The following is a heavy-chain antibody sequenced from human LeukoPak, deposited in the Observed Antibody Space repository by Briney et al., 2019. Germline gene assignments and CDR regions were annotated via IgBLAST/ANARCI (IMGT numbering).Heavy chain of an antibody. CDR2: INTNSGGT. Sequence: ASVKVSCKASGYTFTGYYMHWVRQAPGQGLEWMGWINTNSGGTNYAQKFQGRVTMTRDTSISTAYMELSRLRSDDTAVYYCAREVPGSNQIFDYWGQGTLVTVSS. CDR1: GYTFTGYY. V-gene: IGHV1-2*02. J-gene: IGHJ4*02. CDR3: AREVPGSNQIFDY. D-gene: IGHD4-11*01.